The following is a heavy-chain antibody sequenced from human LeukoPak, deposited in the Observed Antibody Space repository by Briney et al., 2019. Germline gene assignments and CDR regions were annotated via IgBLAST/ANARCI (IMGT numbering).Heavy chain of an antibody. CDR2: ISGSGGST. CDR1: RFTFSDYA. J-gene: IGHJ3*02. CDR3: AKDRRDVYIAAAFHI. Sequence: VGALRLSCAASRFTFSDYAMSWVRQAPGKGLEWVSSISGSGGSTYYAAYVNGRFHISSDSSKNTLHLQMNSLRAEDTAVYYCAKDRRDVYIAAAFHIWAQGTMVSVSS. V-gene: IGHV3-23*01. D-gene: IGHD5-24*01.